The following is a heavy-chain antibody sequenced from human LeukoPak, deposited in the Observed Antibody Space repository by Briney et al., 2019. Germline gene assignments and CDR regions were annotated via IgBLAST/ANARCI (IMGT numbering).Heavy chain of an antibody. D-gene: IGHD6-6*01. CDR2: ISTYNGSS. CDR3: AKDRWRDGSSSFDN. J-gene: IGHJ4*02. CDR1: GYTFTSYS. Sequence: ASVKVSCKASGYTFTSYSINWVRQAPGQGLEWMGWISTYNGSSNSAHKPQGRVTMTTDTSTSTAYMELRSLRSDDTAMYYCAKDRWRDGSSSFDNWGQATLVTVSS. V-gene: IGHV1-18*01.